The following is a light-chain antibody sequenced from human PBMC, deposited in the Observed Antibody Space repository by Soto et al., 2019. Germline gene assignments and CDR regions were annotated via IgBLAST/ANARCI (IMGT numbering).Light chain of an antibody. CDR1: HSVTRY. J-gene: IGKJ5*01. Sequence: VFTQSPGTLTLTPGERATLSFRASHSVTRYVAWYQQKPGQAPRLLISDASGRATGIPDRFSGSGSETDFSLTINRLEPEDFAVYFCQQYGSSPITSAHRALLEI. V-gene: IGKV3-20*01. CDR2: DAS. CDR3: QQYGSSPIT.